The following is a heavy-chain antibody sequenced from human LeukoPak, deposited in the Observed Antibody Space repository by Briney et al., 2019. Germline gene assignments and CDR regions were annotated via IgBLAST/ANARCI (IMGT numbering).Heavy chain of an antibody. J-gene: IGHJ4*02. Sequence: GGSLRLSCAASGFTFSTFCMHWVRQAPGKGLVWVSRINSVGGSTTYAESVKGRVTISGDNAKNTTYLQMSSLRAEDTAVYYCVKTVTQLPLRGGFDYWGQGTLVTVSS. CDR2: INSVGGST. D-gene: IGHD5-18*01. V-gene: IGHV3-74*03. CDR1: GFTFSTFC. CDR3: VKTVTQLPLRGGFDY.